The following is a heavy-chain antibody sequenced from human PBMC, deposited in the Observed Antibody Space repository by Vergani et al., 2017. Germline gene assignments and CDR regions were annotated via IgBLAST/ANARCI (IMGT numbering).Heavy chain of an antibody. CDR3: ARSRIYYGAGSPDY. CDR1: GASVNPYY. Sequence: QVKLQESGPGLVKPSETLSLTCTVSGASVNPYYWSWIRQPPGKGLEWMGYVFFRGDTLYDPSVKGRMTISLNTSSNQFSLYLTSVTAADTAVYYCARSRIYYGAGSPDYWGQGTLVTASS. J-gene: IGHJ4*02. D-gene: IGHD3-10*01. CDR2: VFFRGDT. V-gene: IGHV4-59*02.